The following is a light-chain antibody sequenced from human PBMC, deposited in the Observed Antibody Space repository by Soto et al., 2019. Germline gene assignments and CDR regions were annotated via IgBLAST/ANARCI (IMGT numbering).Light chain of an antibody. J-gene: IGLJ3*02. CDR2: G. V-gene: IGLV1-40*01. Sequence: QSVLTQPPSVSGAPGQRVTISCTGSSSNIGAGYPVHWYQQLPGTAPKLLVAGNRPSGVPDRFSVSKSGASASLAITGLQAEDEADYYCLSYDSSLSRRWVFGGGTKLTVL. CDR1: SSNIGAGYP. CDR3: LSYDSSLSRRWV.